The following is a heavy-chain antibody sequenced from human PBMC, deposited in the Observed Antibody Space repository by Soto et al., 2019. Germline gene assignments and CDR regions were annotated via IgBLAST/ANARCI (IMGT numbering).Heavy chain of an antibody. V-gene: IGHV3-11*06. J-gene: IGHJ4*02. CDR2: ISPGSRYP. CDR3: ARGPATAYCSSTSCYTPFDY. Sequence: GSLRLSCAGSGFTFGDSYMSWIRQAPGKGLEWLSYISPGSRYPAYADSVKGRFTISRDNAKRSLYLQMNSLRAEDTAVYYCARGPATAYCSSTSCYTPFDYWGQGTLVTVSS. D-gene: IGHD2-2*02. CDR1: GFTFGDSY.